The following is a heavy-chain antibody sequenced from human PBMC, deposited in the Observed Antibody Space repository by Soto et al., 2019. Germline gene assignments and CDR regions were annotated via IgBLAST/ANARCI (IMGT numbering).Heavy chain of an antibody. J-gene: IGHJ2*01. D-gene: IGHD5-12*01. V-gene: IGHV3-11*05. CDR2: ISKSSIYT. Sequence: QVQLVESGGGLVKPGGSLRLSCAASQFIFSDYYMSWIRQAPGKGPEWISYISKSSIYTYYADSVEGRFTISRDNAENSLYLQMNSLRAEDTAVYYCARVGYSADELPIPSHWYFDLWGRGTLVTVSS. CDR1: QFIFSDYY. CDR3: ARVGYSADELPIPSHWYFDL.